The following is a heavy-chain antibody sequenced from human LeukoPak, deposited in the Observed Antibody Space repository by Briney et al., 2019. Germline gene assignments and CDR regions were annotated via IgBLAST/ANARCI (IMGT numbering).Heavy chain of an antibody. CDR1: GYTFTSYA. V-gene: IGHV1-3*01. Sequence: ASVKVSCKASGYTFTSYAMHWVRQAPGQRLEWMGWINAGNGNTKYSQKFQGRVTITRDTSASTVYMELSSLRSDDTAVYYCARGVQLQRPIYFAYWGQGALVTVSS. CDR2: INAGNGNT. J-gene: IGHJ4*02. D-gene: IGHD1-1*01. CDR3: ARGVQLQRPIYFAY.